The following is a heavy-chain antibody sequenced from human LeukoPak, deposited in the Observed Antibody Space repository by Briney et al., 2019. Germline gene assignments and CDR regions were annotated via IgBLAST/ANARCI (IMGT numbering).Heavy chain of an antibody. Sequence: TSETLSLTCTVSGGSISSYYWSWIRQPPGKGLEWIGYIYYSGSTNYNPSLKSRVTISVDTSKNQFSLKLSSVTAADTAVYYCARDSSRHGGAFDIWGQGTMVTVSS. CDR2: IYYSGST. CDR1: GGSISSYY. CDR3: ARDSSRHGGAFDI. J-gene: IGHJ3*02. D-gene: IGHD6-6*01. V-gene: IGHV4-59*01.